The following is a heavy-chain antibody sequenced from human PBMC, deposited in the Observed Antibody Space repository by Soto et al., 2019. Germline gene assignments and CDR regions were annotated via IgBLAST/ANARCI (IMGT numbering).Heavy chain of an antibody. CDR3: TTVPRITGTNYFGYYYYYMDV. CDR2: IKSKTDGGTT. Sequence: GGSLRLSCAASGFTFSNAWMSWVRQAPGKGLEWVGRIKSKTDGGTTDYAAPVKGRFTISRDDSKNTLYLQMNSLKTEDTAVYYCTTVPRITGTNYFGYYYYYMDVWGKGTTVTVSS. CDR1: GFTFSNAW. D-gene: IGHD1-7*01. V-gene: IGHV3-15*01. J-gene: IGHJ6*03.